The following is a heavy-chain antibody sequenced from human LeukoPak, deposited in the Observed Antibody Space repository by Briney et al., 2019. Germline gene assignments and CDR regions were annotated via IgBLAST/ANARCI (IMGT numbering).Heavy chain of an antibody. CDR1: RGSISGSIRSYY. Sequence: SETLSLTCTVSRGSISGSIRSYYWSWLRQPPGKGLEWIGYISSSGSVNDNPSLRSRVTISVDTSKNQFFLNLSSVSTADTAVYYCARIPLGYSGAYYFDYWGQGTLVTVSP. CDR3: ARIPLGYSGAYYFDY. D-gene: IGHD5-12*01. V-gene: IGHV4-4*09. J-gene: IGHJ4*02. CDR2: ISSSGSV.